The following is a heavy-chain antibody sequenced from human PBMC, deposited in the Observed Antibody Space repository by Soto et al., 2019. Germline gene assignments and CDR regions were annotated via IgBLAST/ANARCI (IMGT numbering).Heavy chain of an antibody. D-gene: IGHD3-3*01. CDR3: AKSYYDFWSGYYTGIVAPDY. CDR2: ISGSGGST. V-gene: IGHV3-23*01. J-gene: IGHJ4*02. CDR1: GFTFSSYA. Sequence: PGGSLRLSCAASGFTFSSYAMSWVRQAPGKGLEWVSAISGSGGSTYYADSVKGRFTISRDNSKNTLYLQMNSLRAEDTAVYYCAKSYYDFWSGYYTGIVAPDYWGRGTLVTVSS.